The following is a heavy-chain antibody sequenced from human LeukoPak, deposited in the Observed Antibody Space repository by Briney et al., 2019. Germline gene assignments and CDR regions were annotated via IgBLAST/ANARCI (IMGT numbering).Heavy chain of an antibody. V-gene: IGHV1-2*02. J-gene: IGHJ3*02. CDR1: GYTFTGYY. D-gene: IGHD3-22*01. Sequence: ASVKVSCKASGYTFTGYYMHWVRQAPGQGLEWMGWINPNSGGTNYAQKFQGRVTMTRDTSISTAYMELSRLRSDDTAVYYCGRWGYYDSSGYYGRAFDIWGQGTMVTVSS. CDR2: INPNSGGT. CDR3: GRWGYYDSSGYYGRAFDI.